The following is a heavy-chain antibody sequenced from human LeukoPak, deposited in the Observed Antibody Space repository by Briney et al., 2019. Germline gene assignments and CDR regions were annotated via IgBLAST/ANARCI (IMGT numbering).Heavy chain of an antibody. Sequence: ASVKVSCKASGYTFTGYYMHWVRQAPGQGLERLGWINPNSGGKNYAQKFQGRVTMTRDTSISTAYMELSRLRSDDTAVYYCARTRVTTVTTIDYWGQGTLVTVSS. CDR1: GYTFTGYY. J-gene: IGHJ4*02. CDR2: INPNSGGK. CDR3: ARTRVTTVTTIDY. D-gene: IGHD4-17*01. V-gene: IGHV1-2*02.